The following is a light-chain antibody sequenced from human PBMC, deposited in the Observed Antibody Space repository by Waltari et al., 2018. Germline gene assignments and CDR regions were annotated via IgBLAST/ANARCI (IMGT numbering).Light chain of an antibody. CDR1: QSVSRY. V-gene: IGKV3-11*01. Sequence: EIVLTQSPATLSLSPGERATLSCRASQSVSRYLAWYQQKPGQAPRLLIYDASNRATGIPARFSGSESGTDFTLTISSLEPEDFAVYYCQQRSNWALTFGGGTKVEIK. CDR3: QQRSNWALT. J-gene: IGKJ4*01. CDR2: DAS.